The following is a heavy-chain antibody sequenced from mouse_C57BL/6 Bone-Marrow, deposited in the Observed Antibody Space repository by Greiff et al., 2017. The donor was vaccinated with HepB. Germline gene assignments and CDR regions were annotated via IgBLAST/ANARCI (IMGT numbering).Heavy chain of an antibody. CDR3: ARSLPYGSSYDWYFDV. CDR1: GYTFTSYW. J-gene: IGHJ1*03. V-gene: IGHV1-50*01. Sequence: QVQLQQPGAELVKPGASVKLSCKASGYTFTSYWMQWVKQRPGQGLEWIGEIDPSDSYTNYNQKFKGKATLTVDTSSSTAYMQLSSLTSEDSAVYDCARSLPYGSSYDWYFDVWGTGTTVTVSS. D-gene: IGHD1-1*01. CDR2: IDPSDSYT.